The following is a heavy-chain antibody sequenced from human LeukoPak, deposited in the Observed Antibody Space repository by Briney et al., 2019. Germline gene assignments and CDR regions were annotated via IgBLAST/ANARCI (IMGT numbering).Heavy chain of an antibody. CDR1: GYTFTSYG. V-gene: IGHV1-18*01. Sequence: ASVKVSCKASGYTFTSYGISWVRQAPGQGLEWMGWISAYNGNTNYAQKLQGRVTMTTDTSTSTAYMELRSLRSDDTAVYYCARTQYYDSSGYFDYWGQGTLVTVSS. J-gene: IGHJ4*02. D-gene: IGHD3-22*01. CDR2: ISAYNGNT. CDR3: ARTQYYDSSGYFDY.